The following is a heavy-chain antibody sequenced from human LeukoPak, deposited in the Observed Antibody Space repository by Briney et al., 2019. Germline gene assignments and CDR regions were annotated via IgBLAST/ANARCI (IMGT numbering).Heavy chain of an antibody. CDR1: GGTFSSYA. CDR2: IIPIFGTA. Sequence: SVKVSFKASGGTFSSYAISWVRQAPGQGLEWMGGIIPIFGTANYAQKFQGRVTITADESTSTAYMELSSLRSEDTAVYYCARGKHDYGDSYFDYWGQGTLVTVSS. J-gene: IGHJ4*02. V-gene: IGHV1-69*13. CDR3: ARGKHDYGDSYFDY. D-gene: IGHD4-17*01.